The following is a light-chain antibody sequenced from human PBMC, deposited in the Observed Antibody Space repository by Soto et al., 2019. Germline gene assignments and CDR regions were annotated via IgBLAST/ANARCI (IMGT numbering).Light chain of an antibody. CDR2: SNN. CDR1: XXNIGSNT. CDR3: AAWDDSLNGPYVV. V-gene: IGLV1-44*01. Sequence: QSVLTQPXSXSXXPXXXVTXXCSXSXXNIGSNTVNWYQQLPGTAPKLLIYSNNQRPSGVPDRFSGSKSGTSASLAISGLQSEDEADYYCAAWDDSLNGPYVVFGGGTKLTVL. J-gene: IGLJ2*01.